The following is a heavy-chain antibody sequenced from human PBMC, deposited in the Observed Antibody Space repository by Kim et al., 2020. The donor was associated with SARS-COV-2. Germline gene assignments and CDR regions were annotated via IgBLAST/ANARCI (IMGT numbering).Heavy chain of an antibody. J-gene: IGHJ4*02. V-gene: IGHV3-30*18. Sequence: GGSLRLSCAASGFIFSNYAMHWVRQAPGKGLEWVAVISSDGSYKYHADSLKGRFTVSRDNSENTLYLQMNSVKTEDTAVYSCANRDYWGQGTLVTVSS. CDR1: GFIFSNYA. CDR2: ISSDGSYK. CDR3: ANRDY.